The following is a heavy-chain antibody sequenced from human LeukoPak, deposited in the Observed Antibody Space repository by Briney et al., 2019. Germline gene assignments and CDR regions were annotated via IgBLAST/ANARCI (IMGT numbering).Heavy chain of an antibody. D-gene: IGHD3-22*01. CDR2: INPSGGST. V-gene: IGHV1-46*01. Sequence: ASVKVSCKASGYTFTSYYMHWVRQAPGQGLEWMGIINPSGGSTSYAQKFQGRVTMTRDMSTSTVYMELRSLRSDDTAVYYCARGPKYYYDSSGPIFLLGFFLLLYFDLWGRGTLVTVSS. CDR3: ARGPKYYYDSSGPIFLLGFFLLLYFDL. J-gene: IGHJ2*01. CDR1: GYTFTSYY.